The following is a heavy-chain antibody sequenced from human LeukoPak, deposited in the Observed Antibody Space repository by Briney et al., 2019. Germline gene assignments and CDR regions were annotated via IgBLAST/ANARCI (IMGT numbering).Heavy chain of an antibody. J-gene: IGHJ4*02. V-gene: IGHV5-51*01. D-gene: IGHD5-12*01. CDR2: IYPGDSNT. CDR1: GYSFTSYW. CDR3: ARQATGYSRRRFDY. Sequence: GESLKISCKGSGYSFTSYWIGWVRQTPGKGLEWMGIIYPGDSNTRTGPSFQGQVTLSADKSISTAYLQWSSLKASDTAMYYCARQATGYSRRRFDYWGQGTLVTVSS.